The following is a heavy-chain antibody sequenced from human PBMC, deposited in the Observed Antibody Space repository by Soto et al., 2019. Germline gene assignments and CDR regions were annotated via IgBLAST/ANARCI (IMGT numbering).Heavy chain of an antibody. D-gene: IGHD2-2*01. J-gene: IGHJ6*02. V-gene: IGHV4-31*03. Sequence: LTCTVSGGSISSGGYYWSWIRQHPGKGLEWIGYIYYSGSTYYNPSLKSRVTISVDTSKNQFSLKLSSVTAADTAVYYCARGQYQLLIYYYGMDVWGQGTTVTSP. CDR3: ARGQYQLLIYYYGMDV. CDR2: IYYSGST. CDR1: GGSISSGGYY.